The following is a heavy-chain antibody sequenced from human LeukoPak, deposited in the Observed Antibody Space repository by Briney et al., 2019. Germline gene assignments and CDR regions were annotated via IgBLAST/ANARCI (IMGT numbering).Heavy chain of an antibody. CDR2: ISYDGSNK. CDR1: GFTFSSYG. CDR3: AKPQYHGDYADYYYGMDV. V-gene: IGHV3-30*18. D-gene: IGHD4-17*01. Sequence: PGGSLRLSCAASGFTFSSYGMHWVRQAPGKGLEWVAVISYDGSNKYYADSVKGRFTISRDNSKNTLYLQVNSLRAEDTAVYYCAKPQYHGDYADYYYGMDVWGQGTTVTVSS. J-gene: IGHJ6*02.